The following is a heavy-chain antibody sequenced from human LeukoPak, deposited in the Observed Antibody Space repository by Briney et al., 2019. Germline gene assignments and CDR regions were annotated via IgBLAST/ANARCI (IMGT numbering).Heavy chain of an antibody. CDR2: ISGSGGST. J-gene: IGHJ5*02. CDR1: GFTFSSYA. V-gene: IGHV3-23*01. D-gene: IGHD3-16*01. CDR3: AKDWGSSILTNNWFDP. Sequence: GGSLRLSCAASGFTFSSYAMSWVRQAPGKGLEWVSAISGSGGSTYYADSVKGRFTISRDNSKNTLYLQMNRLRAEDTAVYYCAKDWGSSILTNNWFDPWGQGTLVTVSS.